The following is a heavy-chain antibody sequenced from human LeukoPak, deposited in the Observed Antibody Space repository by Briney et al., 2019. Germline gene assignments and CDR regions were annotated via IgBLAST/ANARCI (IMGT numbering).Heavy chain of an antibody. D-gene: IGHD3-16*01. CDR3: ARHFSLGAFDI. J-gene: IGHJ3*02. Sequence: PSETLSLSCTAFGVSISNFGGWIRQPPGKGLEWIGSIHYTGNTYYNASLNSRVTMSVDTSKNQFSLKLSSMTAADTAVYYCARHFSLGAFDIWGQGTMVSVSS. CDR1: GVSISNF. V-gene: IGHV4-39*01. CDR2: IHYTGNT.